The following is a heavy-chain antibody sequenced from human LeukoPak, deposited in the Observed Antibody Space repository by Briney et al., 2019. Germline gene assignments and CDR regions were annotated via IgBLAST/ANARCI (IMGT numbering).Heavy chain of an antibody. CDR1: GYTFTSYG. J-gene: IGHJ5*02. V-gene: IGHV1-18*01. CDR3: ASTLEAVAGKGTNWFDP. CDR2: ISAYNGNT. Sequence: EASVKVSCKASGYTFTSYGISWVRQAPGQGLEWMGWISAYNGNTNYAQKLQGRVTMTTDTSTSTAYMELRSLRSDDTAVYYCASTLEAVAGKGTNWFDPWGQGTLVTVSS. D-gene: IGHD6-19*01.